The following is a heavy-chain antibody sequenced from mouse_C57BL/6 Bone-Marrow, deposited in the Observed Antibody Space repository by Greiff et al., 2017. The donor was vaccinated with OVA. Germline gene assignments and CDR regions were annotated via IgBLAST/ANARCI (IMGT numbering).Heavy chain of an antibody. D-gene: IGHD2-5*01. V-gene: IGHV5-12*01. CDR1: GFTFSDYY. CDR3: ARHWGSNYLIYYYAMDY. Sequence: EVQGVESGGGLVQPGGSLKLSCAASGFTFSDYYMYWVRQTPEKRLEWVAYISNGGGSTYYPDTVKGRFTISRDNAKNTLYLQMSRLKSEDTAMYYCARHWGSNYLIYYYAMDYWGQGTSVTVSS. J-gene: IGHJ4*01. CDR2: ISNGGGST.